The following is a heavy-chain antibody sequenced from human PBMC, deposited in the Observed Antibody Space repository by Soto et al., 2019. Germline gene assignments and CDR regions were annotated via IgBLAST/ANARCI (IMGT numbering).Heavy chain of an antibody. CDR2: FISCSSHI. J-gene: IGHJ4*02. Sequence: PGESLKISCAASGFTFSSYGMNWVRQAPGKGLEWVSFFISCSSHIYYPDSVKGLFTMTRDTSTSTVYMELSSLRSEDTAVYYCARGYYFDYWGQGTLVTVSS. CDR3: ARGYYFDY. V-gene: IGHV3-21*04. CDR1: GFTFSSYG.